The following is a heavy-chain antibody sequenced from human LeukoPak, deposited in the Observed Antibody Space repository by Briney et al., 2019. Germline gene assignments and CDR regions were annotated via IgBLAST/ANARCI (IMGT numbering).Heavy chain of an antibody. D-gene: IGHD3-3*01. CDR1: GGSISSGGYY. V-gene: IGHV4-31*03. CDR3: ARVGTRDYDFWSGYYKHGWFDP. CDR2: IYYSGST. J-gene: IGHJ5*02. Sequence: SQTLSLTCTVSGGSISSGGYYWSWIRQHPGKGLEWIGYIYYSGSTYYNPSLKSRVTISVDTSKNQFSLKLSSVTAADTAVYYCARVGTRDYDFWSGYYKHGWFDPWGQGTLVTVSS.